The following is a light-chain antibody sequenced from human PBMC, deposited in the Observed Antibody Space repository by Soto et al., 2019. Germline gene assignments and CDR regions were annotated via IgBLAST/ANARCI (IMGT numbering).Light chain of an antibody. CDR1: QSVSSSY. CDR3: QQYGSSPPLT. CDR2: GAS. J-gene: IGKJ4*01. V-gene: IGKV3-20*01. Sequence: EIVLTQSPGTLSLAPGERCPLSCMAIQSVSSSYLAWYQQKPGQAPRLLIYGASSRATGIPDRFSGSGSGTDFTLTISRLEPEDFAVYYCQQYGSSPPLTFGEGTKVDIK.